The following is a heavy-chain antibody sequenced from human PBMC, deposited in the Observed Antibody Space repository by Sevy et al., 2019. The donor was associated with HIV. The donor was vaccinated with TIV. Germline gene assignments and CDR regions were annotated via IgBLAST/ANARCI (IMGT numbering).Heavy chain of an antibody. Sequence: GSLRLSCVASGFIFSNYAMHWVRQAPGKGLEWVAVISYDGINKYYADSVKGRFTISRDNSKNTLYVQMNSLRAEDTAVYYCARDSNSGYYYYYAMDVWGQGTTVTVSS. V-gene: IGHV3-30-3*01. D-gene: IGHD1-26*01. CDR2: ISYDGINK. CDR1: GFIFSNYA. J-gene: IGHJ6*02. CDR3: ARDSNSGYYYYYAMDV.